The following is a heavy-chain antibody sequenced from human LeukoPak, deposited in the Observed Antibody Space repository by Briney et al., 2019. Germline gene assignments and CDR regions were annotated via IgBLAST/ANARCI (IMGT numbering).Heavy chain of an antibody. CDR1: GYTFTGYY. CDR3: ARGPPNWGYDY. J-gene: IGHJ4*02. Sequence: GASVKVSCTASGYTFTGYYMHWVRQAPGQRPEWMGWMSPNSGDTGYAQKFQDRVTMTRNTSISTAYMELSSLRSDDTAVYYCARGPPNWGYDYWGPGTLVTVSS. D-gene: IGHD7-27*01. V-gene: IGHV1-8*02. CDR2: MSPNSGDT.